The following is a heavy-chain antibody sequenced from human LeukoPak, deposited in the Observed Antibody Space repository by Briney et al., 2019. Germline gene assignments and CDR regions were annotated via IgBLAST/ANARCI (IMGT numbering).Heavy chain of an antibody. V-gene: IGHV3-21*01. J-gene: IGHJ4*02. D-gene: IGHD6-6*01. CDR2: ISSSSSYI. Sequence: GGTLRLSCAASGFTFSSYSMNWVRQAPGKGLEWVSSISSSSSYIYYADSVKGRFTISRDNAKNSLYLQMNSLRAEDTAVYYCARDSGIAARKAFDYWGQGTLVTVSS. CDR1: GFTFSSYS. CDR3: ARDSGIAARKAFDY.